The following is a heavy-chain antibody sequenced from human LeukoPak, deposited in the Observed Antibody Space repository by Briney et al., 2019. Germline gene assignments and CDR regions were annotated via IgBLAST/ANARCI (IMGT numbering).Heavy chain of an antibody. CDR2: ITSSSSYI. J-gene: IGHJ4*02. Sequence: KPGGSLRLSCAASGFTLSSYSMNWVRQAPGKGLEWVSSITSSSSYIYYADSVKGRFTISRDSAKNSLYLQMNSLRAEDTAVYYCARFPGRNYYDSSGFDYWGQGTLVTVSS. CDR3: ARFPGRNYYDSSGFDY. V-gene: IGHV3-21*01. CDR1: GFTLSSYS. D-gene: IGHD3-22*01.